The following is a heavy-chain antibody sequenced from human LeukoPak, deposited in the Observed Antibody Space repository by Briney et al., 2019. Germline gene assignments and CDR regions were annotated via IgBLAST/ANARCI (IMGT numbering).Heavy chain of an antibody. D-gene: IGHD2-15*01. V-gene: IGHV4-30-2*01. Sequence: PSETLSLTFSLPGGSVSSSRYSWGWIRQPPGRGLEWIGYIYHSGRTLYNPSSKSRVTMSVDKSKNQFSLKVRPATAADTAVYYCARTAMGYCSGGTSSDRNGYWGQGTLVTVSS. CDR2: IYHSGRT. CDR1: GGSVSSSRYS. CDR3: ARTAMGYCSGGTSSDRNGY. J-gene: IGHJ4*02.